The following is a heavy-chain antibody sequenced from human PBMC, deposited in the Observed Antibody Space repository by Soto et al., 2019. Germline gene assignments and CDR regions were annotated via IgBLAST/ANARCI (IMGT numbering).Heavy chain of an antibody. CDR2: IYPGDSDT. Sequence: PGESLKISCKGSGYSFTSYWIGWVRQMPGKGLEWMGIIYPGDSDTRYSPSFQGQVTISADKSISTAYLQWSSLKASHTAMYYCARHGVHDFWRGYYVDYWGQGTLVTVSS. CDR1: GYSFTSYW. J-gene: IGHJ4*02. V-gene: IGHV5-51*01. D-gene: IGHD3-3*01. CDR3: ARHGVHDFWRGYYVDY.